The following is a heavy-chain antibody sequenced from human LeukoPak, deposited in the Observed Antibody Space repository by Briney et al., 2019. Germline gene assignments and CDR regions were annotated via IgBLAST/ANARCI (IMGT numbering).Heavy chain of an antibody. CDR1: GFTFSSYW. J-gene: IGHJ5*02. D-gene: IGHD3-3*01. V-gene: IGHV3-7*03. CDR3: ARVLPFGTFGVVIPNWFDP. CDR2: IKQDGSEK. Sequence: PGGSLTLSCAASGFTFSSYWMSWVRQAPGKGLEWVANIKQDGSEKYYVDSVKGRFTISRGNAKNSVYLQMNSLRAEDTAVYYCARVLPFGTFGVVIPNWFDPWGQGTLVTVSS.